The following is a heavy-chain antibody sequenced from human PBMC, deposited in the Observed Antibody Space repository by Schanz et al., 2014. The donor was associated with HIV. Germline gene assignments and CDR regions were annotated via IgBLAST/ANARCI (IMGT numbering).Heavy chain of an antibody. CDR3: ASGRFDTVIWWGDAFLI. V-gene: IGHV3-48*02. D-gene: IGHD5-18*01. CDR2: ISSSSTTI. CDR1: GLSLSDFA. J-gene: IGHJ3*02. Sequence: EVQVVESGGGLAQPGRSLRLSCVVSGLSLSDFAWHWVLQAPGKGLEWVSYISSSSTTIYYADSVKGRFTISRDNAKNSLYLQMNSLRDEDTAVYYCASGRFDTVIWWGDAFLIWGRGTMVTVSS.